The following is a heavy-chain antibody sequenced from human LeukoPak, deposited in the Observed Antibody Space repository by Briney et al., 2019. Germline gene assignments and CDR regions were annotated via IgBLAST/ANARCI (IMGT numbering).Heavy chain of an antibody. D-gene: IGHD3-10*01. V-gene: IGHV4-38-2*01. CDR3: ARRETYYYGSGSYYNDY. CDR1: GYPINNAYY. Sequence: PSETLSLTCGVSGYPINNAYYWGWIRQPPGTGLEWIGSIYYSGSTYYNPSLKSRVTISVDTSKNQFSLKLSSVTAADTAVYYCARRETYYYGSGSYYNDYWGQGTLVTVSS. J-gene: IGHJ4*02. CDR2: IYYSGST.